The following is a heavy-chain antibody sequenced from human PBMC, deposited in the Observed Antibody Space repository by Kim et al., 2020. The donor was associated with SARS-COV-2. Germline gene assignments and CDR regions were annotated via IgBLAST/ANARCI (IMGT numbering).Heavy chain of an antibody. Sequence: GGSLRLSCAASGFTFSSYGMHWVRQAPGKGLEWVAVIWYDGSNKYYADSVKGRFTISRDNSKNTLYLQMNSLRAEDTAVYYCAKSTPRWFGESGAYFDYWGQGTLVTVSS. CDR3: AKSTPRWFGESGAYFDY. CDR1: GFTFSSYG. J-gene: IGHJ4*02. V-gene: IGHV3-33*06. CDR2: IWYDGSNK. D-gene: IGHD3-10*01.